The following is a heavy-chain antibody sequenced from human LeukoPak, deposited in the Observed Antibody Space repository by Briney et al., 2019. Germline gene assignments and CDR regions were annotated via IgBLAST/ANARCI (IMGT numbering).Heavy chain of an antibody. CDR2: ISSSSTTI. CDR3: AKSETYRFDY. J-gene: IGHJ4*02. Sequence: GGSLRLSCEASGFTFSSYSMNWVRQAPGKGLEWVSFISSSSTTIYYADSVKGRFTIFRDNAKNSLYLQVNSLRDEDTAVYYCAKSETYRFDYWGQGTLVTVSS. V-gene: IGHV3-48*02. CDR1: GFTFSSYS. D-gene: IGHD3-3*01.